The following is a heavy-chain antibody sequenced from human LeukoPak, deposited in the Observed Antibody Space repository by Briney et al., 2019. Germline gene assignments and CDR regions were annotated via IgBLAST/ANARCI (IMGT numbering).Heavy chain of an antibody. CDR1: GFTFDEYG. J-gene: IGHJ5*02. V-gene: IGHV3-20*04. CDR3: ARGAAWFNP. CDR2: VSWNGGST. Sequence: GGSLRLSCAASGFTFDEYGMSWVRQAPGKGLEWVSGVSWNGGSTGYAGSVKGRFTISRDNAKNALYLQMNSLRAEDTALYYCARGAAWFNPWGQGTLVTVSS. D-gene: IGHD6-13*01.